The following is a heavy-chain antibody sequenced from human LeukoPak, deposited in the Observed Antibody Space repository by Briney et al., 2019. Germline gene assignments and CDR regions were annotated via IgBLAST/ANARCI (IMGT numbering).Heavy chain of an antibody. CDR1: GFTFSSYE. Sequence: GGSLRLSCAASGFTFSSYEMNWVRQAPGKGLEWVSYISSSGSTIYYADSVKGRFTISRDNAKNTLYLQMNSLRAEDTAVYYCAKTIPYGSGTDYYYYGMDVWGQGTTVTVSS. CDR2: ISSSGSTI. D-gene: IGHD3-10*01. CDR3: AKTIPYGSGTDYYYYGMDV. V-gene: IGHV3-48*03. J-gene: IGHJ6*02.